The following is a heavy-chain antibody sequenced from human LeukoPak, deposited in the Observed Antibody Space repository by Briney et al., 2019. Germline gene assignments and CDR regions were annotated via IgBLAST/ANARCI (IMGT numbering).Heavy chain of an antibody. CDR2: ISSSSSYI. CDR3: AREYGGYNSELDY. J-gene: IGHJ4*02. D-gene: IGHD4-17*01. Sequence: GESLRLSCAASGFTFSSYSMNWVRQAPGKGLEWVSSISSSSSYIYYADSVKGRFTISRDNAKNSLYLQMNSLRAEDTAVYYCAREYGGYNSELDYWGQGTLVTVSS. V-gene: IGHV3-21*01. CDR1: GFTFSSYS.